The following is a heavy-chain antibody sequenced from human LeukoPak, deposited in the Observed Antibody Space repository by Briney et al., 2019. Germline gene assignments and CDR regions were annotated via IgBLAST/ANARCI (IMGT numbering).Heavy chain of an antibody. CDR2: IKQDGSDK. J-gene: IGHJ4*02. V-gene: IGHV3-7*01. CDR1: GFSFSSYW. CDR3: ARASAVAGTRDY. Sequence: PGGSLRLSWTASGFSFSSYWMSWVRQAPGKGLEWVANIKQDGSDKYYVDSVKGRFTISRDNAKNSLYLQMNSLRAEDSALYYCARASAVAGTRDYWGQGTLVTVSS. D-gene: IGHD6-19*01.